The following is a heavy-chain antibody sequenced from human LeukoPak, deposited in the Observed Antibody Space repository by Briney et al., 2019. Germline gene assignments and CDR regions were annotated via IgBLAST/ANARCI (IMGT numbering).Heavy chain of an antibody. Sequence: SETLSLTCTVSGCSISSYYWSWIRQPPGKGLEWIGYIYYSGSTNYNPSLKSRVTISVDTSKNQFSLKLSSVTAADTAVYYCARRGEYNWFDPWGQGTLVTVSS. CDR3: ARRGEYNWFDP. CDR2: IYYSGST. CDR1: GCSISSYY. V-gene: IGHV4-59*08. J-gene: IGHJ5*02. D-gene: IGHD3-10*01.